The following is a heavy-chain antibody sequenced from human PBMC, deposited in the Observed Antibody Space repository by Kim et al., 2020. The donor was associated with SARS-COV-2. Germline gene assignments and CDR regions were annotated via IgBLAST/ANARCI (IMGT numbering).Heavy chain of an antibody. V-gene: IGHV4-4*09. J-gene: IGHJ6*02. D-gene: IGHD3-10*01. CDR3: AKSGSRIYYYYGMDV. Sequence: PSLKSRVTISVDTSKNQFSLRLSSVTAADTAVYYCAKSGSRIYYYYGMDVWGQGTMVTVSS.